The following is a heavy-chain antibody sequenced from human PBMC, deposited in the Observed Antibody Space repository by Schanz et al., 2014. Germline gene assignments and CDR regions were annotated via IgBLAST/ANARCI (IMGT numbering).Heavy chain of an antibody. D-gene: IGHD5-12*01. Sequence: QVQLVESGGGVVQPGRSLRLSCAASGFTFSDYYMSWIRQAPGKGLEWVALISNDGSIKYYADSVEGRFTISRDNSRNTLYLQMNSLRTEDTAVYYCASPSGYSDYGTYFDFWGQGTLVTVSS. J-gene: IGHJ4*02. V-gene: IGHV3-30-3*01. CDR3: ASPSGYSDYGTYFDF. CDR2: ISNDGSIK. CDR1: GFTFSDYY.